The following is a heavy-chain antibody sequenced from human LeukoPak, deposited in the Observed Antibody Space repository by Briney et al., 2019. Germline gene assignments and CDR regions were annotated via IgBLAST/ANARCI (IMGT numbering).Heavy chain of an antibody. CDR3: ARDFSLQLFDY. V-gene: IGHV3-33*01. D-gene: IGHD5-24*01. CDR1: GFTFSSYG. CDR2: IWSDGGYK. Sequence: GGSLRLSCAASGFTFSSYGFHWVRQAPGKGLEWVAVIWSDGGYKYYADSVKGRFTISRDDSKNTLYLQMNSLRAEDTAVYYCARDFSLQLFDYWGQGTLATVFS. J-gene: IGHJ4*02.